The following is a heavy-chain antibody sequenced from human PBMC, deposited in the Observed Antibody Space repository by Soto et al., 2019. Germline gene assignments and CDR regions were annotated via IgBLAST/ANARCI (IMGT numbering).Heavy chain of an antibody. CDR1: GFTFSSYA. CDR2: ISGSGGST. V-gene: IGHV3-23*01. J-gene: IGHJ6*02. D-gene: IGHD2-15*01. Sequence: GGSLRLSCAASGFTFSSYAMSWVRQAPGKGLEWVSAISGSGGSTYYADSVKGRFTISRDNSKNTLYLQMNSLRAEDTAVYYCAKDPLLCSGGSCYYYYGMDVWGQGTTVTVSS. CDR3: AKDPLLCSGGSCYYYYGMDV.